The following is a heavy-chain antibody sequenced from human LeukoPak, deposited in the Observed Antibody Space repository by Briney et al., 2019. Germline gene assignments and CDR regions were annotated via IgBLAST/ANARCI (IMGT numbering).Heavy chain of an antibody. J-gene: IGHJ5*02. CDR2: ISASGGRT. Sequence: GGSLRLSCAASGFTFSSCAMSWVRQAPGKGLEWVSAISASGGRTYYADSVKGRFTISRDNSKNTMYQQMNSLRAEDTAVYYCAKAGGSSWYDAWGQGILVTVSS. CDR1: GFTFSSCA. V-gene: IGHV3-23*01. D-gene: IGHD6-13*01. CDR3: AKAGGSSWYDA.